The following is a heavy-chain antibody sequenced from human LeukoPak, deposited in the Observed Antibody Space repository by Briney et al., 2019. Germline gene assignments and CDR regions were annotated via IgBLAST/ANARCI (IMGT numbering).Heavy chain of an antibody. CDR2: ISGSGGTT. J-gene: IGHJ6*03. D-gene: IGHD4-11*01. Sequence: PGGSLRLSCAVSGFTFSSYVMSWVRQAQGKGLEWVSDISGSGGTTYYADSVKGRFTISRDNSKNTLYLQMNSLRAEDTAVYYCAKNAATVTKGYYYYYMDVWGKGTTVTVSS. V-gene: IGHV3-23*01. CDR3: AKNAATVTKGYYYYYMDV. CDR1: GFTFSSYV.